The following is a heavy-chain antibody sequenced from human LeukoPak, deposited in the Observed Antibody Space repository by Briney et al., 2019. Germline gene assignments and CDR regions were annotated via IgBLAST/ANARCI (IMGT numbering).Heavy chain of an antibody. Sequence: PGRSLRLSCAASGFTFSSYGMHWVRQAPGKGLEWVAVISYDGSNKYYADSVKGRFTISRDNSKNTLYLQMNSLRAEDTAVYYCAKEGEDIVVVPAAMTLGYYFDHWGQGTLVTVSS. J-gene: IGHJ4*02. V-gene: IGHV3-30*18. CDR2: ISYDGSNK. D-gene: IGHD2-2*01. CDR3: AKEGEDIVVVPAAMTLGYYFDH. CDR1: GFTFSSYG.